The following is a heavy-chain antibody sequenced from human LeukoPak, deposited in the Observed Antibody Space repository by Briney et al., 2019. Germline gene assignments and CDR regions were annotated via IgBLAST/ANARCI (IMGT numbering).Heavy chain of an antibody. CDR1: GDSVSSNSAA. J-gene: IGHJ4*02. V-gene: IGHV6-1*01. Sequence: SQTLSLTCAISGDSVSSNSAAWHWIRQSPSRGLEWLGRTYYRSKWYDAYAESVRSRITIKPDTSRNQFSLQLDSVTPEDTAVYFCARGHGGYIDSWGQGTLVTVSS. D-gene: IGHD5-12*01. CDR3: ARGHGGYIDS. CDR2: TYYRSKWYD.